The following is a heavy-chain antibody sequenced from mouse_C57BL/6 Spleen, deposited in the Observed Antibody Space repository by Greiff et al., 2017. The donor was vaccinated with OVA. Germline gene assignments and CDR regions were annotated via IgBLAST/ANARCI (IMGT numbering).Heavy chain of an antibody. CDR1: GYTFTDYE. CDR2: IDPETGGT. J-gene: IGHJ1*03. V-gene: IGHV1-15*01. D-gene: IGHD4-1*01. Sequence: VKLQESGAELVRPGASVTLSCKASGYTFTDYEMHWVKQTPVHGLEWIGAIDPETGGTAYNQKFKGKAILTADKSSSTAYMELRSLTSEDSAVYYCTKLGGLYWYFDVWGTGTTVTVSS. CDR3: TKLGGLYWYFDV.